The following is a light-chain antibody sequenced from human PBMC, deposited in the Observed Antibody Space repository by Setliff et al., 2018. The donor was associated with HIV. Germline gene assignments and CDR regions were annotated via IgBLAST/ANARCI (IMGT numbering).Light chain of an antibody. Sequence: DIVMTQSPDFLAVSLGERATINCKSSQTVLKSSNNKNYLAWYQQKPGQSPKLLIYWASTRESGVPDRLSGSGSGTNFTLTISSLRAEDVAVYYCQQYHSTPRTFGGGTKVDIK. CDR3: QQYHSTPRT. J-gene: IGKJ4*01. CDR1: QTVLKSSNNKNY. CDR2: WAS. V-gene: IGKV4-1*01.